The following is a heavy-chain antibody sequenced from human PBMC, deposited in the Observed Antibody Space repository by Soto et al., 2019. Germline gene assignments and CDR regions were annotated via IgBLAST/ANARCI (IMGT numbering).Heavy chain of an antibody. J-gene: IGHJ6*02. D-gene: IGHD6-13*01. CDR3: AKDVTAAGDNYSNTGLDG. V-gene: IGHV3-30*18. CDR2: ITYEGSHQ. CDR1: GFTFSLYG. Sequence: QVQLVESGGGVVQPGKSVRLSCAASGFTFSLYGIHWVRQAPGKGLEWVAFITYEGSHQDYVDSVKGRFTLSRDNSKNIVYLQMNSLRPEDTAVYYCAKDVTAAGDNYSNTGLDGWGHGTTVTVSS.